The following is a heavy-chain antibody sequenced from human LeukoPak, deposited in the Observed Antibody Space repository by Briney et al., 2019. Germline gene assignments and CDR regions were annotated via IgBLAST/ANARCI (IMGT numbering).Heavy chain of an antibody. CDR2: IYFSGST. CDR1: GDSISSANYY. V-gene: IGHV4-39*07. Sequence: SETLSLTCTVSGDSISSANYYWGWVRQPPGKGLEWIGSIYFSGSTYYNPPLKSRVTISVETSKVQFSLKLSSVTAADTAVYYCARDSCSSTSCRKKFDNWGQGTLVTVSS. CDR3: ARDSCSSTSCRKKFDN. J-gene: IGHJ4*02. D-gene: IGHD2-2*01.